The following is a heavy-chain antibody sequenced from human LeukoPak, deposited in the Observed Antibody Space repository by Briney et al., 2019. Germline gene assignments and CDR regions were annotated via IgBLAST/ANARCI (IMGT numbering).Heavy chain of an antibody. Sequence: PGGSLRLSCAASGFTFDDYAMHWVRQAPGKGLEWVSGISWNSGSIGYADSVKGRFTISRDNAKNSLYLQINSLRAEDTAVYYCARGPVGSGYCDYWGQGTLLTVSS. V-gene: IGHV3-9*01. CDR3: ARGPVGSGYCDY. D-gene: IGHD3-3*01. CDR2: ISWNSGSI. CDR1: GFTFDDYA. J-gene: IGHJ4*02.